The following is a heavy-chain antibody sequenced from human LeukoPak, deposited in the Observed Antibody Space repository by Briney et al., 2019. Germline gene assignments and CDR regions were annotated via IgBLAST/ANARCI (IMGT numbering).Heavy chain of an antibody. CDR3: AKDPVNHCASSVCYGLQS. J-gene: IGHJ5*02. V-gene: IGHV3-30*02. Sequence: GGSLRLSCVASGFILSEYGIHWVRQAPGKGLEWLSFIRYDDSKYYPDSVKGRFAISRDNSKNTLFLQMHSLRSEDTAVYYCAKDPVNHCASSVCYGLQSWGQGTLVIVSS. D-gene: IGHD3-22*01. CDR1: GFILSEYG. CDR2: IRYDDSK.